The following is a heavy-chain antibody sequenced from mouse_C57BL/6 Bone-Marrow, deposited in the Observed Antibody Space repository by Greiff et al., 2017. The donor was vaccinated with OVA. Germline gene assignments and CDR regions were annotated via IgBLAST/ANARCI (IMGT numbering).Heavy chain of an antibody. Sequence: VQLQQSGPVLVKPGASVKMSCKASGYTFTDYYMNWVKQSHGKSLEWIGVINPYNGGTSYNQKFKGKATLTVDKSSSTAYMELNSLTSEYSAVYYCARALYYYGSSYVGYWGQGTTLTVSS. J-gene: IGHJ2*01. CDR1: GYTFTDYY. V-gene: IGHV1-19*01. CDR2: INPYNGGT. CDR3: ARALYYYGSSYVGY. D-gene: IGHD1-1*01.